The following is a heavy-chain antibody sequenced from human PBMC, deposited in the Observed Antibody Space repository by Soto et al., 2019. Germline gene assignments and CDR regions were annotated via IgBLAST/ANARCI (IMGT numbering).Heavy chain of an antibody. D-gene: IGHD3-10*01. V-gene: IGHV4-59*01. CDR1: GGSISSYY. CDR2: IYYSGST. J-gene: IGHJ6*02. CDR3: AGITMVRGAYYYYGMDV. Sequence: PSETLSLTCTVSGGSISSYYWSWIRQPPGKGLEWIGYIYYSGSTNYNPSLKSRVTISVDTSKNQFSLKLSSVTAADTAVYCCAGITMVRGAYYYYGMDVWGQGTTVTVSS.